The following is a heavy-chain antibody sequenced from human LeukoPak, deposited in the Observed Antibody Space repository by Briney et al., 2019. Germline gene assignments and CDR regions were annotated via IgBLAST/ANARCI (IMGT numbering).Heavy chain of an antibody. Sequence: TSETLSLTCAVYGGSFSGYYWSWIREPPGRGLEWIGEINHSGSTNYNPSLESRVTISVDTSKNQFSLKLSSVTAADTAVYYCARGNRKIVVVMSPRGWFDPWGQGTLVTVSS. J-gene: IGHJ5*02. CDR2: INHSGST. CDR3: ARGNRKIVVVMSPRGWFDP. V-gene: IGHV4-34*01. CDR1: GGSFSGYY. D-gene: IGHD3-22*01.